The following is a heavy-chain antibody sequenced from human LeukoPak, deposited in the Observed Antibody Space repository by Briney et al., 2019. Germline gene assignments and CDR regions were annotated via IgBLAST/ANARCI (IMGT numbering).Heavy chain of an antibody. CDR1: GGSFSGYY. Sequence: SETLSLTCAVYGGSFSGYYWSWLRQPPGKGLEWIGSIYYSGTTYYNPSLISRPTISVDTSRNQFSLRLSSVTAADTAVYHCAREVASSVEYWGQGSLVTVSS. CDR3: AREVASSVEY. J-gene: IGHJ4*02. V-gene: IGHV4-34*01. D-gene: IGHD3-10*01. CDR2: IYYSGTT.